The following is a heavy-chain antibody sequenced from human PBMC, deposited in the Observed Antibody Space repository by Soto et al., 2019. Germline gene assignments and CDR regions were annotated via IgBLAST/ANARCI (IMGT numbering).Heavy chain of an antibody. CDR1: VFNFSDGW. CDR3: SDLMRGVGAFDI. Sequence: PGWSLRLSCASSVFNFSDGWMSWVRQAPGKGLEWVGRIKSKTDGETTDYAAPVKGRFTISRDDSKNTLYLQMDSLKTEDTAVYYCSDLMRGVGAFDIWSRGTLVTVSS. CDR2: IKSKTDGETT. V-gene: IGHV3-15*01. J-gene: IGHJ3*02. D-gene: IGHD3-10*01.